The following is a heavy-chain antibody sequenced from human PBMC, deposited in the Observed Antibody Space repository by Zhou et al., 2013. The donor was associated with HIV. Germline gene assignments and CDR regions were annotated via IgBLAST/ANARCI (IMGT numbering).Heavy chain of an antibody. V-gene: IGHV1-18*01. CDR1: GYSFSTYG. J-gene: IGHJ6*02. CDR3: ARVVSHFGVVDYYYGMDV. Sequence: QVQLMQSGGEVKKPGTSVKVSCKASGYSFSTYGINWVRQAPGQGLEWMGWISGYNDNRKYAQKLQGRVTMTTDTSTTTAYMELRSLKSDDTAIYYCARVVSHFGVVDYYYGMDVWGQGTTVTVSS. CDR2: ISGYNDNR. D-gene: IGHD3-10*01.